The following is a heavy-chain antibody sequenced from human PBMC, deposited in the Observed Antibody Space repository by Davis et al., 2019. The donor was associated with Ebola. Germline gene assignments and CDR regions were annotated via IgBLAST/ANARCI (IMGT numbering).Heavy chain of an antibody. V-gene: IGHV4-39*07. CDR1: GGSISSSSYY. J-gene: IGHJ4*02. D-gene: IGHD3-10*02. Sequence: MPSETLSLTCTVSGGSISSSSYYWGWIRQPPGKGLEWIGSIYYSGSTYYNPSLKSRVTMLVDKSKNQISLRLNYVTAADTAVYYCAKDLNNYVWGGGDYWGLGTLVTVSS. CDR3: AKDLNNYVWGGGDY. CDR2: IYYSGST.